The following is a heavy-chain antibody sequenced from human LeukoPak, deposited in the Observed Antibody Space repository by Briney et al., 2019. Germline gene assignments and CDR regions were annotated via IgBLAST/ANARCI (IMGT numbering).Heavy chain of an antibody. V-gene: IGHV1-24*01. CDR1: GYTLTELS. CDR2: FDPEDGET. D-gene: IGHD4-17*01. J-gene: IGHJ4*02. Sequence: GASVKVSCKVSGYTLTELSMHWVRQAPGKGLEWMGGFDPEDGETIYAQKFQGRVAMTEDTSTDTAYMELSSLRSEDTAVYYCATETVGMTTVIEYYFDYWGQGTLVTVSS. CDR3: ATETVGMTTVIEYYFDY.